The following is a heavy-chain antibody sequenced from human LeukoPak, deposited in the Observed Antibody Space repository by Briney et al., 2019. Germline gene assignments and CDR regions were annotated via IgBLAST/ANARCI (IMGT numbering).Heavy chain of an antibody. CDR3: ARDQVEMATMQRGEGTQDYYYGMDV. Sequence: PGASVTVSCKASGGTFSSYAISWVRQAPGQGLEWMGGIIPIFGTANYAQKFQGRVTITADESTSTAYMELSSLRSEDTAVYYCARDQVEMATMQRGEGTQDYYYGMDVWGQGTTVTVSS. J-gene: IGHJ6*02. CDR2: IIPIFGTA. V-gene: IGHV1-69*01. D-gene: IGHD5-24*01. CDR1: GGTFSSYA.